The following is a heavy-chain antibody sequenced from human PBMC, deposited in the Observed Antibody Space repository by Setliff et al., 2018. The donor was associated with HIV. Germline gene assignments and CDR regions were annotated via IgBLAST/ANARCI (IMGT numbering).Heavy chain of an antibody. Sequence: SETLSLTCTVSGPSINIHYWSWIRQSPGKGFEWIGYIYSTGSTNYNPSLQSRVSISMDASKNKFSPKVTSVTSADTAVYYCAKGAGFYGDYTFDYWGQGHLVTVSS. J-gene: IGHJ4*02. CDR1: GPSINIHY. V-gene: IGHV4-59*11. D-gene: IGHD4-17*01. CDR2: IYSTGST. CDR3: AKGAGFYGDYTFDY.